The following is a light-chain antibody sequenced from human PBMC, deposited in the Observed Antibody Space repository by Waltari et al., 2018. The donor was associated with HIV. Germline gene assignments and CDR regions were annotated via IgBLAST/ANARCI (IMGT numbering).Light chain of an antibody. J-gene: IGKJ4*01. CDR3: QKYNSVVS. CDR2: SAS. V-gene: IGKV1-27*01. Sequence: DFQMTQSPSSLSASVGERVTITCRASQDIRHSVAWYQQKSGRVPQLLIHSASTLQSWVPARFSGTGSGTEFTLTISSLQPDDVATYYCQKYNSVVSFGGGTKVEL. CDR1: QDIRHS.